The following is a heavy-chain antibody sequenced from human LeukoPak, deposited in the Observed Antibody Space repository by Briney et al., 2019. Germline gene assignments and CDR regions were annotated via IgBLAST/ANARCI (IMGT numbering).Heavy chain of an antibody. J-gene: IGHJ4*02. Sequence: GGSLRLSCAASGFTFSTYAMSWVRQAPGKGLEWVSAISGSGASTYYADSVKGRFTISRDTSKSTLYLQMNSLRAEDTAVYYCAKFPRWLRPSWGQGTLVTVSS. CDR2: ISGSGAST. CDR3: AKFPRWLRPS. V-gene: IGHV3-23*01. D-gene: IGHD5-12*01. CDR1: GFTFSTYA.